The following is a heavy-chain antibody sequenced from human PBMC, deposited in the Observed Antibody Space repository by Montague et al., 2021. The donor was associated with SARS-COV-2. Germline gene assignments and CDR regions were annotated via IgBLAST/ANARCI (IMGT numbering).Heavy chain of an antibody. D-gene: IGHD1-26*01. Sequence: PALVKPTQTLTLTCTFSGFSLSTSGVGVGWIRQPPGKALEWLALIYWDDDKRYSPSLKSRLTITKDTSKNQVVLTMTNMDPVDTATYYCAHRRGIVGGPYFDYWGQGTLSPPPQ. CDR1: GFSLSTSGVG. J-gene: IGHJ4*02. CDR2: IYWDDDK. CDR3: AHRRGIVGGPYFDY. V-gene: IGHV2-5*02.